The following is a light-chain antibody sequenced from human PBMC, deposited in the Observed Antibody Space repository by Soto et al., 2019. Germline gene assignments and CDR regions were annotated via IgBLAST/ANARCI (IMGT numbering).Light chain of an antibody. Sequence: QSALTQPASVSGSPGQSITVSCTGTSSDVGGSDHVNWYQQHPGKAPKLMIFDVSNRPSGVSTRFSGSKSGNAASLTISGLQAEDEADYYCGTWDGSRNWVFGGGTKLTVL. CDR2: DVS. CDR3: GTWDGSRNWV. CDR1: SSDVGGSDH. J-gene: IGLJ3*02. V-gene: IGLV2-14*03.